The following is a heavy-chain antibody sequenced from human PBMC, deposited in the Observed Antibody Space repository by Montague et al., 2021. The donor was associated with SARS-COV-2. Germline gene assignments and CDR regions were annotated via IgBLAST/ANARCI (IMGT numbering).Heavy chain of an antibody. CDR2: INHSGTT. Sequence: SETLSLTCAVYGGSFSGYYWTWIRQSPGGGLEWIAEINHSGTTNYNFNPSLRSRVTISVDTSKSQFSLKLSSVTAADTGVYYCARWDPQTLTLIGLRGKSASDYWGQGTLATVSS. D-gene: IGHD4-23*01. CDR3: ARWDPQTLTLIGLRGKSASDY. J-gene: IGHJ4*02. CDR1: GGSFSGYY. V-gene: IGHV4-34*01.